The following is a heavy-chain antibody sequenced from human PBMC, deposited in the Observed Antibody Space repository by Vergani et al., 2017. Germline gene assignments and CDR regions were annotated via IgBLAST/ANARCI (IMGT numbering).Heavy chain of an antibody. D-gene: IGHD3-22*01. J-gene: IGHJ4*02. CDR1: GYTFTSYG. V-gene: IGHV1-18*04. CDR2: ISAYNGNT. CDR3: ARDRGYYYDSSGYGTDY. Sequence: QVQLVQSGAEVKKPGSSVKVSCKASGYTFTSYGISWVRQAPGQGLEWMGWISAYNGNTNYAQKLQGRVTITADESTSTAYMELSSLRSEDTAVYYCARDRGYYYDSSGYGTDYWGQGTLVTVSS.